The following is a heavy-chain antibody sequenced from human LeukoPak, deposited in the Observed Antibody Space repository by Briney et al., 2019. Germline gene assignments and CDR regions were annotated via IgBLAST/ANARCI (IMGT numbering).Heavy chain of an antibody. CDR2: INQDGSEN. J-gene: IGHJ4*02. Sequence: GGSLRLSCAASGFTFSSYWMSWVRQAPGKGLEWVANINQDGSENYYVDSVKGRFTISRDNAKNSLYLQMNSLRAEDTAVYYCARRGGSSSWYLKYYSDYWGQGTLVTVSS. D-gene: IGHD6-13*01. V-gene: IGHV3-7*01. CDR3: ARRGGSSSWYLKYYSDY. CDR1: GFTFSSYW.